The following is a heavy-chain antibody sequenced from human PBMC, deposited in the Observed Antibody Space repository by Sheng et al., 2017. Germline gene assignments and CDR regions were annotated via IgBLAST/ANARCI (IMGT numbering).Heavy chain of an antibody. V-gene: IGHV1-18*01. Sequence: QIQLVQSGAEVKRPGASVKVSCKASGYTFTTNHITWVRQAPGQGLEWIGLIRPYNGNTNYAQKFQGRVTMTAATSTTTVYIELKNLRFDDTAIYYCARVESGTRPSTTDYMDAWGERNRPVTVAS. D-gene: IGHD3-3*01. CDR3: ARVESGTRPSTTDYMDA. J-gene: IGHJ6*03. CDR1: GYTFTTNH. CDR2: IRPYNGNT.